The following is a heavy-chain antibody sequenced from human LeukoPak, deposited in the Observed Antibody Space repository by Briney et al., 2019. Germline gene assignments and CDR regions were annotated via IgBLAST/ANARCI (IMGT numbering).Heavy chain of an antibody. Sequence: PSETLSLTCTVSGGSISSSSYYWGWIRQPPGKGLEWIGSIYYSGSTYYNPSLKSRVTISVDTSKNQFSLKLSSVTAADTAVYYCARVLAGSYDFWSGSNKGPFDYWGQGTLVTVSS. D-gene: IGHD3-3*01. CDR2: IYYSGST. CDR3: ARVLAGSYDFWSGSNKGPFDY. CDR1: GGSISSSSYY. J-gene: IGHJ4*02. V-gene: IGHV4-39*01.